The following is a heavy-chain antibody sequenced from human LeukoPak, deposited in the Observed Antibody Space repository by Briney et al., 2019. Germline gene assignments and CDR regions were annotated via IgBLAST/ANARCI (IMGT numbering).Heavy chain of an antibody. D-gene: IGHD5-18*01. CDR1: GGSISSYY. Sequence: PETLSLTCTVSGGSISSYYWSWIRQPPGKGLEWIGYIYYSGSTNYNPSLKSRVTISVDTSKNQFSLKLSSVTAADTAVYYCARSGYSYGIFDYWGQGALVTVSS. CDR2: IYYSGST. J-gene: IGHJ4*02. V-gene: IGHV4-59*01. CDR3: ARSGYSYGIFDY.